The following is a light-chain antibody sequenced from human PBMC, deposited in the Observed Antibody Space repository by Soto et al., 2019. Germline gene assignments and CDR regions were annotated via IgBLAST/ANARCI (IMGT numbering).Light chain of an antibody. J-gene: IGKJ2*01. CDR2: AAS. V-gene: IGKV1-8*01. Sequence: AIRMTQSPSSLSASTGDRVTITCRASQGISSYLAWYQQKPGKAPKLLIYAASTLQSGVPSRFSGSGSGTDFTLTISYLQSEDFATYYCQQYYSSYTFGQGTMLEIK. CDR3: QQYYSSYT. CDR1: QGISSY.